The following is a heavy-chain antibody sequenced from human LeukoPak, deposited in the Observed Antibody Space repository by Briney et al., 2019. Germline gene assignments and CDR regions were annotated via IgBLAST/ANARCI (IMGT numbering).Heavy chain of an antibody. CDR1: GYTLTELS. J-gene: IGHJ3*02. V-gene: IGHV1-24*01. D-gene: IGHD1-26*01. CDR2: FDPEDGET. CDR3: ATLKGGATLGGAFDI. Sequence: GASVKVSCKVSGYTLTELSMHWVRQAPGKGLEWMGGFDPEDGETIYAQKFQGRVTMTEDTSTDTAYMELSSLRSEDTAVYYCATLKGGATLGGAFDIWGQGTMVTVSS.